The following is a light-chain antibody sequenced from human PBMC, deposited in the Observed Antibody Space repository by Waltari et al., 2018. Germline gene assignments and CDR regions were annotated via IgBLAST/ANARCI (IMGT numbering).Light chain of an antibody. V-gene: IGKV4-1*01. J-gene: IGKJ4*01. CDR3: EKYYSAPLT. Sequence: DIVMTQSPDSLAVSLGERATIHCKSSQSVLNNSNNNIYLAWYQQQSGQPPKLLIYWASARRSGVPIRFGGSGYGSDYNLTISSLQAEDVTVYYCEKYYSAPLTFGGGTKVEIK. CDR1: QSVLNNSNNNIY. CDR2: WAS.